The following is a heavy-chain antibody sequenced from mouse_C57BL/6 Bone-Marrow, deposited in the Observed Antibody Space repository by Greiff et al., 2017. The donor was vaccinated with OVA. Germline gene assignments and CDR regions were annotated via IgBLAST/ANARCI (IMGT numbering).Heavy chain of an antibody. CDR1: GFNIKDDY. CDR2: IDPENGDT. D-gene: IGHD2-4*01. V-gene: IGHV14-4*01. CDR3: TTGLYYDCDEGLAMDY. Sequence: EVQLQQSGAELVRPGASVKLSCTASGFNIKDDYMHWVKQRPEQGLEWIGWIDPENGDTEYASKFQGKATITADTSSNTAYLQLSSLTSEVTAVYYCTTGLYYDCDEGLAMDYWGQGTSVTVSS. J-gene: IGHJ4*01.